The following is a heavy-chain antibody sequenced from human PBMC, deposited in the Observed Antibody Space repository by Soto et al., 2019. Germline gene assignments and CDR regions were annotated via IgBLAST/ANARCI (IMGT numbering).Heavy chain of an antibody. J-gene: IGHJ4*02. CDR3: AKGHGSGSYNNFPDY. CDR2: ISGSGGST. CDR1: GFPFSSYA. D-gene: IGHD3-10*01. Sequence: EVQLLESGGGLVQPGGSLGLSCAASGFPFSSYAMTWVRQAPGKGLEWVSLISGSGGSTYYAESVKGRFTISRDNSRDTLDLEMNSLRAEDTAVYYWAKGHGSGSYNNFPDYWGQGTLVTVSS. V-gene: IGHV3-23*01.